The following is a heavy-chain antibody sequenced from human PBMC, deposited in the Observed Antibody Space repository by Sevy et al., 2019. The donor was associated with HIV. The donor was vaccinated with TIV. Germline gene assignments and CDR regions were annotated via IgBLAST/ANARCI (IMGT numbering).Heavy chain of an antibody. CDR3: ARGDGYGYGMDV. CDR1: GFTFSSYW. V-gene: IGHV3-74*01. D-gene: IGHD5-18*01. CDR2: ISSDGGPK. J-gene: IGHJ6*02. Sequence: GGSLRLSCEASGFTFSSYWMHWVRQSPGKGLVWVSRISSDGGPKNYADSVKGRFTISRDNAKNTLYLQMNSLRAEDTALYYCARGDGYGYGMDVWGQGTTVTVSS.